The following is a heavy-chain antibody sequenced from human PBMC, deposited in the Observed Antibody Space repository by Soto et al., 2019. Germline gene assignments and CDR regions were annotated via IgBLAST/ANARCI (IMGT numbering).Heavy chain of an antibody. J-gene: IGHJ4*02. CDR1: GGSFSGYC. D-gene: IGHD1-26*01. CDR2: INHSGST. CDR3: ARSIVGATDFDY. Sequence: QVQLQQWGAGLLKPSETLSLTCAVYGGSFSGYCWSWIRQPPGKGLEWIGEINHSGSTNYNPSLKSRVTISVDTSKNQFSLKLSSVTAADTAVYYCARSIVGATDFDYWGQGTLVTVSS. V-gene: IGHV4-34*01.